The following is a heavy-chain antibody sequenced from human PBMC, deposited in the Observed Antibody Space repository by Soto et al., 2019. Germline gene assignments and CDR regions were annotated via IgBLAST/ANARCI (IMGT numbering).Heavy chain of an antibody. V-gene: IGHV3-72*01. J-gene: IGHJ4*02. CDR1: GFSFSDHY. D-gene: IGHD3-16*01. Sequence: EVQLVESGGGLVQPGGSLRLSCAASGFSFSDHYMDWVRQAPGKGLEWVGRARNKARSYSIEYAASVKGRFTISRDDSKSSVYRQMNSLEAEDTAVYYCAGGRWGDVDCWGQGTLVTVSS. CDR3: AGGRWGDVDC. CDR2: ARNKARSYSI.